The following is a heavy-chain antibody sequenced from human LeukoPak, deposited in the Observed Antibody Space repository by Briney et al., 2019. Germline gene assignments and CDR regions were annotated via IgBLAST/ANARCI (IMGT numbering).Heavy chain of an antibody. Sequence: GGSLRLSCAASGFTFSSYVMSWVRQAPGKGLEWVSAISGSGGSTYYADSAKGRFTISRDNSKNTLYLQMNSLRAEDTAVYYCAKSSTQWLAYVDYWGQGTLVTVSS. CDR2: ISGSGGST. J-gene: IGHJ4*02. D-gene: IGHD6-19*01. V-gene: IGHV3-23*01. CDR1: GFTFSSYV. CDR3: AKSSTQWLAYVDY.